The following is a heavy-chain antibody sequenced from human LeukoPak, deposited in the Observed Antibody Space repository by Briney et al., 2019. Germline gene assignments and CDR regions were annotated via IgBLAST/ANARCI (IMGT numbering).Heavy chain of an antibody. CDR3: AKSGGYGLIDY. J-gene: IGHJ4*02. CDR2: IYYSGST. V-gene: IGHV4-39*01. CDR1: GGSISSSSYY. Sequence: PSDLSLTCTVSGGSISSSSYYWGWIRQPPGKGLEWIGSIYYSGSTYCNESLESRVAISIDTSKNQFSLKLNSVTAADTAMYYCAKSGGYGLIDYWGQGTLVTVSS. D-gene: IGHD1-26*01.